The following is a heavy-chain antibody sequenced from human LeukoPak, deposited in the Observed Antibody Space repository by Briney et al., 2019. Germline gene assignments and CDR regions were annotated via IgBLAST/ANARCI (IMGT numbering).Heavy chain of an antibody. Sequence: PGGSLSFSCEASGFTFSDFALRWVRRAPGKGLEWVSGITGNGDNAFYADSVKGRFTTSRDNSKNTLFLQMNSLRAEDTAVYYCAKGGAAYSYDYWGQGTLVIVSS. D-gene: IGHD2-21*01. V-gene: IGHV3-23*01. J-gene: IGHJ4*02. CDR3: AKGGAAYSYDY. CDR2: ITGNGDNA. CDR1: GFTFSDFA.